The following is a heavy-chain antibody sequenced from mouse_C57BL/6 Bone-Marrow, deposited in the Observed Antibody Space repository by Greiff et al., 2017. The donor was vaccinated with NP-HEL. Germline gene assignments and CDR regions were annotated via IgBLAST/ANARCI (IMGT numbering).Heavy chain of an antibody. D-gene: IGHD2-4*01. V-gene: IGHV1-22*01. CDR3: ARRAYDYDRRCYYAMDY. Sequence: VQLQQSGPDLVKPGASVKLSCKASGYTFTDYYMHWVRQSHGKSLEWIGYISPNNGGTSSNQNFNVKATLTVNKSCSTAYMELRSLTSEDAAVYYCARRAYDYDRRCYYAMDYWGQGTSVTVSS. CDR1: GYTFTDYY. CDR2: ISPNNGGT. J-gene: IGHJ4*01.